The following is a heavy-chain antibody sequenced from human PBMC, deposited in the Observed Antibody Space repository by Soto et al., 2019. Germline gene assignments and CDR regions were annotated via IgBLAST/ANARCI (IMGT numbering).Heavy chain of an antibody. J-gene: IGHJ6*02. D-gene: IGHD5-12*01. Sequence: ASVKVSCKASGYTFTSYYMHWVRQAPGQGLEWMGIINPSGGSTSYAQKFQGRVTMTRDTSTSTVYMELSSLRSEDTAVYYCARDQSLVATTDAYYYGMDVWGQGTTVTVSS. V-gene: IGHV1-46*01. CDR1: GYTFTSYY. CDR3: ARDQSLVATTDAYYYGMDV. CDR2: INPSGGST.